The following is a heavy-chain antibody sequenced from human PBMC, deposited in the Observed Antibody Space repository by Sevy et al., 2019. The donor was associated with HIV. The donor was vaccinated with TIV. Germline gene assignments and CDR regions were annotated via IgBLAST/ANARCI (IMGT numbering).Heavy chain of an antibody. J-gene: IGHJ4*02. V-gene: IGHV3-66*01. CDR1: GFTVNSNY. CDR2: IYSDGTT. Sequence: GGSLRLSCAASGFTVNSNYMTWVRQAPGKGLEGVSVIYSDGTTYNADSVKDRFTISRDNSKNTLYLRMNSLRAEDTAVYYCARGKSGYGYALNYWGQGTLVTVSS. D-gene: IGHD5-18*01. CDR3: ARGKSGYGYALNY.